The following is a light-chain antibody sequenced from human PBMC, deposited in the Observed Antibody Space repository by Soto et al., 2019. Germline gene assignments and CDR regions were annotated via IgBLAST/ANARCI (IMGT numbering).Light chain of an antibody. Sequence: EIVMTQSPATLSVSPGERATLSCRASQSVSSNLAWCQQKPGQAPRLLIYDASSRATGIPDRFSASGSGTDFTLTISSLEPEDFAVYYCQQYVASPYTFGQGTKVDIK. V-gene: IGKV3D-15*01. CDR1: QSVSSN. J-gene: IGKJ2*01. CDR3: QQYVASPYT. CDR2: DAS.